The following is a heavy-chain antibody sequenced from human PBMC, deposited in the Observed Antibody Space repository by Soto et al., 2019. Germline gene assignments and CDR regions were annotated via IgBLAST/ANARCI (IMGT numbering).Heavy chain of an antibody. J-gene: IGHJ4*02. CDR2: INTDGSST. V-gene: IGHV3-74*01. CDR1: GFTFSSYW. CDR3: ARAPTPYYDFWSGYYIDY. D-gene: IGHD3-3*01. Sequence: GGSLRLSCAASGFTFSSYWMHWVRQAPGKGLVWVSRINTDGSSTSYADSVKGRFTISRDNAKDTLYLQMNSLRAEDTAVYYCARAPTPYYDFWSGYYIDYWGQGTLVTVSS.